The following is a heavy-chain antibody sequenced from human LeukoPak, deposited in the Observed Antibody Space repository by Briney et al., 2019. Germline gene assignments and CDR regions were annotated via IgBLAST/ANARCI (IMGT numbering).Heavy chain of an antibody. V-gene: IGHV1-3*03. Sequence: ASVKVSCKASGYTFTSYAMHWVRQAPGQRLEWMGWINAGNGNTKYSQEFQGRVTITRDTSASTAYMELSSLRSEDMAVYYCARAGLSYYYDSSGIDYWGQGTLVTVSS. CDR2: INAGNGNT. J-gene: IGHJ4*02. D-gene: IGHD3-22*01. CDR1: GYTFTSYA. CDR3: ARAGLSYYYDSSGIDY.